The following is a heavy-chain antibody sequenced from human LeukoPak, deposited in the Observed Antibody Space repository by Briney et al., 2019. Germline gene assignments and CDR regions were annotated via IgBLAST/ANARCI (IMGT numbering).Heavy chain of an antibody. Sequence: GGSLRLSCAASGFTFSSYSMNWVRQAPGKGLEWVSYISSSSSTIYYADSVKGRFTISRDNAKNSLYLQMNSLRAEDTAVYYCASRTVTTLGAFDIWGQGTMVTVSS. CDR3: ASRTVTTLGAFDI. D-gene: IGHD4-17*01. J-gene: IGHJ3*02. CDR1: GFTFSSYS. CDR2: ISSSSSTI. V-gene: IGHV3-48*04.